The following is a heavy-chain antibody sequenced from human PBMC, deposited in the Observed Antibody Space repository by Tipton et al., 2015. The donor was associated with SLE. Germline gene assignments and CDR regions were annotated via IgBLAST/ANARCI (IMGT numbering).Heavy chain of an antibody. V-gene: IGHV4-31*03. CDR1: GDSIGSGGYF. J-gene: IGHJ4*02. Sequence: TLSLTCTVSGDSIGSGGYFWNWIRQHPGKGLEWIGYIYYSGNTYYNPSLKSRVTMSVDTSKNQFSLNLSSVTAADTAVYDCARAATAISPFDYWGQGPLVTVS. D-gene: IGHD2-2*02. CDR2: IYYSGNT. CDR3: ARAATAISPFDY.